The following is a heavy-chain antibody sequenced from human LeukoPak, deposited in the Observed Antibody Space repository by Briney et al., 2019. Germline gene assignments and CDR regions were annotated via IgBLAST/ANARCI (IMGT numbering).Heavy chain of an antibody. CDR1: GGSISSYY. D-gene: IGHD6-19*01. J-gene: IGHJ4*02. CDR2: IYYSGST. V-gene: IGHV4-59*01. Sequence: SETLSLTCIVSGGSISSYYWSWIRQPPGKGLEWIGYIYYSGSTNHNPSLKSRVTISVDTSKNQFSLKLSSVTAADTAVYYCARAGDSSGWPGADYWGQGTLVTVSS. CDR3: ARAGDSSGWPGADY.